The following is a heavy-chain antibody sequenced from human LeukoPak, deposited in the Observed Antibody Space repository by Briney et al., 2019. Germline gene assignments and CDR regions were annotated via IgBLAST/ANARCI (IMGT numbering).Heavy chain of an antibody. Sequence: GGSLRLSCAASGFTFSTYSMNWVRQTPGKGLEWVSSISSNGTYIYYADSVEGRFTISRDNAKNSLYLQMNSLKVEDTAVYYCAREPTAMILWGQGTLVTVSS. CDR3: AREPTAMIL. J-gene: IGHJ4*02. V-gene: IGHV3-21*01. CDR1: GFTFSTYS. D-gene: IGHD5-18*01. CDR2: ISSNGTYI.